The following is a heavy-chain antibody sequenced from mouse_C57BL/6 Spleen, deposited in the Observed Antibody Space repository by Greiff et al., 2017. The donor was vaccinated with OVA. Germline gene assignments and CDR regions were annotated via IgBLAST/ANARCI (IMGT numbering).Heavy chain of an antibody. D-gene: IGHD4-1*01. CDR2: INPSSGYT. CDR1: GYTFTSYT. J-gene: IGHJ2*01. V-gene: IGHV1-4*01. Sequence: VQLVESGAELARPGASVKMSCKASGYTFTSYTMHWVKQRPGQGLEWIGYINPSSGYTKYNQKFKDKATLTADKSSSTAYMQLSSLTSEDSAVYYCARSGLGDYWGQGTTLTVSS. CDR3: ARSGLGDY.